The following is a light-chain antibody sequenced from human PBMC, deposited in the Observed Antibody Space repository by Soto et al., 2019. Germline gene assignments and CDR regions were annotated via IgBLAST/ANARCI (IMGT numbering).Light chain of an antibody. CDR3: QQSYSTPPL. V-gene: IGKV1-39*01. CDR1: QSISSY. CDR2: AAS. Sequence: DIQMTQSPSSLSASVGDRVTITCRASQSISSYLNWYQQKPGKAPKLLIYAASSLQSGVPPRFSGSGSGTDFTLTISSLQPEDFATYYGQQSYSTPPLFGGGTKVEIK. J-gene: IGKJ4*01.